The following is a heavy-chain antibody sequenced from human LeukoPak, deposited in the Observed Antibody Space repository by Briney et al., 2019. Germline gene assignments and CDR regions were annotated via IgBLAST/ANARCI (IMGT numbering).Heavy chain of an antibody. Sequence: SQTVSLTCTVSGGSISSGGYYWSWIRQHPGRGLEWIGYIYYSGSTYYNPSLKSRVTISVDTSKNQFSLKLSSVTAADTAVYYCAGYCSTTSCYRYLNWFDPWGQGTLVTVSS. CDR2: IYYSGST. D-gene: IGHD2-2*01. CDR1: GGSISSGGYY. J-gene: IGHJ5*02. V-gene: IGHV4-31*03. CDR3: AGYCSTTSCYRYLNWFDP.